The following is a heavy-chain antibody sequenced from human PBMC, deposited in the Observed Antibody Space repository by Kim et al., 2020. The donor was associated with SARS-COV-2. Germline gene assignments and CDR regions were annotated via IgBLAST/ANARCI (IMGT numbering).Heavy chain of an antibody. CDR2: IKQDGSET. Sequence: GGSLRLSCAASGFTFSSNWMTWVRQAPGKGLEWVASIKQDGSETHYVDSVKGRLTISRDNAKNSLYLQMNNLGAEDTALYYCARGSGAKWGQGTMVTVSS. CDR3: ARGSGAK. D-gene: IGHD2-8*02. J-gene: IGHJ3*01. V-gene: IGHV3-7*03. CDR1: GFTFSSNW.